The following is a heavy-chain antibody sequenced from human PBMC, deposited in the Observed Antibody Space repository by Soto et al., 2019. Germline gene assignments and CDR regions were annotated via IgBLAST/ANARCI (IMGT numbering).Heavy chain of an antibody. D-gene: IGHD5-18*01. Sequence: QVQLVQSGAEVKKPGASVKVSCKASSYTFTSYGISWVRQAPGQGLEWMGWISAYNGNTNYAQKLQGRGTMTTDTSTITAYRELSSLRADDTAVYYCARVSLQYTPGLYYYFGMDFWVQETTLAASS. CDR1: SYTFTSYG. V-gene: IGHV1-18*04. J-gene: IGHJ6*02. CDR2: ISAYNGNT. CDR3: ARVSLQYTPGLYYYFGMDF.